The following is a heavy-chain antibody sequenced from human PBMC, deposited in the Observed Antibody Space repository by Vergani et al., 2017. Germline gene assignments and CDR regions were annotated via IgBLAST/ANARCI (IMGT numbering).Heavy chain of an antibody. CDR2: IYYSGST. D-gene: IGHD3-3*01. J-gene: IGHJ5*02. Sequence: QVQLQESGPGLVKPSETLSLTCTVSGGSISSYYWSWIRQPPGKGLEWIGYIYYSGSTNYNPSLKCRVTISVDTSKNQFSLKLSSVTAADTAVYYCARWSGAAGNWFDPWGQGTLVTVSS. CDR1: GGSISSYY. CDR3: ARWSGAAGNWFDP. V-gene: IGHV4-59*01.